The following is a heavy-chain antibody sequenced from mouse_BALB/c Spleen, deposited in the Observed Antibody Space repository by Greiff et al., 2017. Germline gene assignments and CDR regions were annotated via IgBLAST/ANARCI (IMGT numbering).Heavy chain of an antibody. V-gene: IGHV14-3*02. J-gene: IGHJ4*01. CDR1: GFNIKDTY. Sequence: VQLQQSGAELVKPGASVKLSCTASGFNIKDTYMHWVKQRPEQGLEWIGRIDPANGNTKYDPKFQGKATITADTSSNTAYLQLSSLTSEDTAVYYCARSGYDYDYYAMDYWGQGTSVTVSS. D-gene: IGHD2-4*01. CDR3: ARSGYDYDYYAMDY. CDR2: IDPANGNT.